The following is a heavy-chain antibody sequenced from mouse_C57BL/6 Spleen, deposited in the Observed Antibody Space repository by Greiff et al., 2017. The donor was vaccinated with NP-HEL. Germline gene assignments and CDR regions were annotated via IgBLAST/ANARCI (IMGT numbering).Heavy chain of an antibody. CDR3: ARDDYQYWYFYV. CDR1: GYSITSGYD. CDR2: ISYSGST. Sequence: EVQLQESGPGMVKPSQSLSLTCTVTGYSITSGYDWHWIRHFPGNKLEWMGYISYSGSTNYNPSLKSRISITHDTSKNHFFLKLNSVTTEDTATYYCARDDYQYWYFYVWGTGPTVTVSS. V-gene: IGHV3-1*01. D-gene: IGHD2-4*01. J-gene: IGHJ1*03.